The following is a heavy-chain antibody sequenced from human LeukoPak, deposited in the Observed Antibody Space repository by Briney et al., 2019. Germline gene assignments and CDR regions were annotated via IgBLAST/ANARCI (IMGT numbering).Heavy chain of an antibody. D-gene: IGHD5-18*01. V-gene: IGHV4-4*07. CDR3: ARTTEGGYSYGYFYYYYMDV. J-gene: IGHJ6*03. CDR1: VGSISSYY. Sequence: SETLSLTCTVSVGSISSYYWSWIRQPAGKGLEWIGRIYTSGSTNYNPSLKSRVTMSVDTSKNQFSLKLSSVTAADTAVYYCARTTEGGYSYGYFYYYYMDVWGKGTTVTVSS. CDR2: IYTSGST.